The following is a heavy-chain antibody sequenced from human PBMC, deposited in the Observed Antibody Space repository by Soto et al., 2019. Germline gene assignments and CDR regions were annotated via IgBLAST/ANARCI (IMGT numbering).Heavy chain of an antibody. CDR3: AASPARSIFDY. Sequence: PSETLSLTCSVSGGSVSGGGYYWSWIRQLPGKGLEWIGYIYHTGNAFYNPSLKSRVTILLDTSKSQFSLKLTSVTAADTAMYSCAASPARSIFDYWGQGTLVTVSS. D-gene: IGHD2-2*01. CDR1: GGSVSGGGYY. J-gene: IGHJ4*02. CDR2: IYHTGNA. V-gene: IGHV4-31*03.